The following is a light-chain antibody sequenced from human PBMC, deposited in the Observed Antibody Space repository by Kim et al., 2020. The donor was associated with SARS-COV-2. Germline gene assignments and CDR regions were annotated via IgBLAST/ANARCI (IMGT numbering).Light chain of an antibody. Sequence: EIVMTQSPATLSVSPGERATLSCRASQSVSSNLAWYQQKPGQAPRLLIYGASTRATGIPARFSGSGSGTEFTLTISSLQSEDFAVYYCQHYNNWPLTFSGGTKVDIK. J-gene: IGKJ4*01. CDR3: QHYNNWPLT. CDR1: QSVSSN. CDR2: GAS. V-gene: IGKV3-15*01.